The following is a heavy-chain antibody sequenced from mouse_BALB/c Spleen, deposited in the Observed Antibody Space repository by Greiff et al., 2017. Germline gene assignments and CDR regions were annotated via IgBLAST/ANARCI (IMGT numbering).Heavy chain of an antibody. V-gene: IGHV5-17*02. CDR2: ISSGSSTI. Sequence: EVKLMESGGGLVQPGGSLKLSCAASGFTFSSFGMHWVRQAPEKGLEWVAYISSGSSTIYYADTVKGRFTISRDNPKNTLFLQMTSLRSEDTAMYYCARWEIGYDPAWFAYWGQGTLVTVSA. CDR3: ARWEIGYDPAWFAY. J-gene: IGHJ3*01. D-gene: IGHD2-14*01. CDR1: GFTFSSFG.